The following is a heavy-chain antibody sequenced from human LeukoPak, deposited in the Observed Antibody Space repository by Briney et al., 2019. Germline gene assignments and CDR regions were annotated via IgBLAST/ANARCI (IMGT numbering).Heavy chain of an antibody. CDR1: GFTFSSYG. J-gene: IGHJ4*02. Sequence: GGSLRLSCGASGFTFSSYGMHWVRQAPGKGLEWVAVVSYDGSNKHYADSVKGRFTISRDNSKNTLYLEMNSLRAEDTAVYYCAKSASGGYYFGYWGQGTLVTVSS. CDR3: AKSASGGYYFGY. D-gene: IGHD1-26*01. CDR2: VSYDGSNK. V-gene: IGHV3-30*18.